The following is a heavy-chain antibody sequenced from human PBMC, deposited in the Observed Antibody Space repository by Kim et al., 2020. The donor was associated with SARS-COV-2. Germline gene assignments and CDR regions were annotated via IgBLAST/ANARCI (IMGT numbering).Heavy chain of an antibody. J-gene: IGHJ4*02. V-gene: IGHV3-73*01. CDR1: GFTFSGSN. CDR3: TSLTTSGETY. CDR2: ISTRAKSYAT. Sequence: GGSLRLSCAASGFTFSGSNIHWVRQASGKGLEWVGRISTRAKSYATAYSASVKGRFTISRDASKNTAYLQLNSLRAEDTAVYYCTSLTTSGETYWGQGTL. D-gene: IGHD3-22*01.